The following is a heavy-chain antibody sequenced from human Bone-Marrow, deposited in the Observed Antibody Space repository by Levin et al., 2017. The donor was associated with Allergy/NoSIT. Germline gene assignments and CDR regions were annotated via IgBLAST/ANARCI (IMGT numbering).Heavy chain of an antibody. Sequence: GGSLRLSCAASGFTFSSYAMHWVRQAPGEGLEWVAVISYDGSNKYYADSVKGRFTISRDNSKNTLYLQMNSLRAEDTAVYYCARQDYYDSSTFLYYYYGMDVWGQGTTVTVSS. J-gene: IGHJ6*02. CDR2: ISYDGSNK. CDR3: ARQDYYDSSTFLYYYYGMDV. V-gene: IGHV3-30*04. CDR1: GFTFSSYA. D-gene: IGHD3-22*01.